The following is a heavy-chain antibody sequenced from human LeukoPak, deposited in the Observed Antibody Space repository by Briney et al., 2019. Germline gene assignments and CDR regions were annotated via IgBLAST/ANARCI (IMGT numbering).Heavy chain of an antibody. D-gene: IGHD3-10*01. J-gene: IGHJ5*02. Sequence: SETLSLTCAVYGGSFSGYYWSWIRQPPGKGLEWIGEINHSGSTNHNPSLKSRVTISVDTSRNQFSLKLSSVTAADTAVYYCARGLGDYYGSGSYSNWFDPWGQGTLVTVSS. CDR1: GGSFSGYY. V-gene: IGHV4-34*01. CDR2: INHSGST. CDR3: ARGLGDYYGSGSYSNWFDP.